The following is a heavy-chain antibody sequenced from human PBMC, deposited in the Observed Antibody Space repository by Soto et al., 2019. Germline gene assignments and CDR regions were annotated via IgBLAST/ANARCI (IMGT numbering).Heavy chain of an antibody. CDR2: MYPRGGNT. D-gene: IGHD1-26*01. CDR1: GFTFISVS. Sequence: WGSLRLSCAASGFTFISVSIIFFRHSPGRGLEWVSSMYPRGGNTFYADSAKGRFTISRDNSKNTVYLQMNSLRAEDTAVYYCAKDRLSDSGWDIDYWGQGTLVTVSS. CDR3: AKDRLSDSGWDIDY. V-gene: IGHV3-23*01. J-gene: IGHJ4*02.